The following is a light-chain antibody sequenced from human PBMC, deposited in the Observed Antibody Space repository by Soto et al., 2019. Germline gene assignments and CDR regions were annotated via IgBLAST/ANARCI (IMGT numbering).Light chain of an antibody. V-gene: IGLV2-14*03. CDR1: SSGVGGYNY. Sequence: QSVLTQPASVSGSPGQSITISCTGTSSGVGGYNYVSWYQHHPGKAPKLMIYDVTNRPSGVSNRSSGSKSGNTASLTISGLQAEDEADYYCTSYTTSSPYMVYGGGTKLTVL. CDR3: TSYTTSSPYMV. CDR2: DVT. J-gene: IGLJ3*02.